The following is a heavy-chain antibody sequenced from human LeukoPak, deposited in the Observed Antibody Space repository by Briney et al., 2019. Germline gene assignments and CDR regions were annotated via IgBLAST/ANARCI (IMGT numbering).Heavy chain of an antibody. D-gene: IGHD6-13*01. CDR3: ASQITYSSRYYYYYYMDV. J-gene: IGHJ6*03. CDR2: INPNSGGT. CDR1: GYTFTGYY. Sequence: ASVKVSCKASGYTFTGYYMHWVRQAPGQGLEWMGWINPNSGGTNYAQKFQGRVTMTRDTSISTAYMELSRLRSDDTAVYYCASQITYSSRYYYYYYMDVWGKGTTVTVSS. V-gene: IGHV1-2*02.